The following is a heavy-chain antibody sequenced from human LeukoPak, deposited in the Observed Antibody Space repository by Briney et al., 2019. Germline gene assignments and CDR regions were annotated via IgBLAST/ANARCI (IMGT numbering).Heavy chain of an antibody. V-gene: IGHV3-48*04. D-gene: IGHD3-3*01. CDR1: GFTFSSYS. CDR3: AREGDVTMLRDQYYYYYYMGV. J-gene: IGHJ6*03. Sequence: GGSLRLSCAASGFTFSSYSMNWVRQAPGKGLEWVSYISSSSSTIYYADSVKGRFTISRDNAKNSLYLQMNSLRAEDTAVYYCAREGDVTMLRDQYYYYYYMGVWGKGTTVTVSS. CDR2: ISSSSSTI.